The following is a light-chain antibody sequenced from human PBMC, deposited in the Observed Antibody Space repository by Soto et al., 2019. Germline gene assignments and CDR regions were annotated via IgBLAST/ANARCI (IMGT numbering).Light chain of an antibody. V-gene: IGKV1-17*01. Sequence: DIQMTQSPSSLSASVGDRVTITCRASQGIGNNLGWFQQKVGRAPKRLIYAASSLEGGVPLRFSGSGSGTEFTLTISGLQPEDFATYYCLQHHTCPYTFGQGTKLEIK. CDR1: QGIGNN. CDR3: LQHHTCPYT. J-gene: IGKJ2*01. CDR2: AAS.